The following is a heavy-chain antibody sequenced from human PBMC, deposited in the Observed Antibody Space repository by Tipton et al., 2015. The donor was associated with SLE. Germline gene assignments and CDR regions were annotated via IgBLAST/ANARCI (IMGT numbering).Heavy chain of an antibody. CDR3: ARQRHSSPLDAFDV. CDR1: GGSITSTNYH. D-gene: IGHD2-2*01. V-gene: IGHV4-39*07. Sequence: TLSLTCSVSGGSITSTNYHWGWVRQPPGKGLEWIGNVYYSGTPSSHPSLKSRITISLDTFNNHFSLKLNSVTAADTAVYYCARQRHSSPLDAFDVWGQGTMVTVSS. J-gene: IGHJ3*01. CDR2: VYYSGTP.